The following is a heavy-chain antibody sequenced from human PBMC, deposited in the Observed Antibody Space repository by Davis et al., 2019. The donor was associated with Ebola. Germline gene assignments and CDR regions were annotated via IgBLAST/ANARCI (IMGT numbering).Heavy chain of an antibody. Sequence: HSQTLSLTCAISGDSVSSGGWNWIRQSPSRGLEWLGRTYYKSKWYTGYAESVKSRINISPDTAKNQFSLHLNSVTPEDTAVYYCARGWLRTGMDVWGKGTTVTVSS. J-gene: IGHJ6*04. V-gene: IGHV6-1*01. CDR3: ARGWLRTGMDV. CDR2: TYYKSKWYT. CDR1: GDSVSSGG. D-gene: IGHD5-12*01.